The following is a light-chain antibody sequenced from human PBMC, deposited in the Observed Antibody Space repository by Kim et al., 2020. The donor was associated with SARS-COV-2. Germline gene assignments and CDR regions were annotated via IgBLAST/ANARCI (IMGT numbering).Light chain of an antibody. V-gene: IGLV2-11*01. CDR1: SSDVGGYNY. Sequence: QSALTQPRSVSGSPGQSVTISCTGTSSDVGGYNYVSWYQQHPGKAPKLMIYDVSKRPSGVPDRFSGSKSGNTASLTISGLQAEDEADYYCCSYAGSYVVFGGGTQLNVL. CDR3: CSYAGSYVV. CDR2: DVS. J-gene: IGLJ2*01.